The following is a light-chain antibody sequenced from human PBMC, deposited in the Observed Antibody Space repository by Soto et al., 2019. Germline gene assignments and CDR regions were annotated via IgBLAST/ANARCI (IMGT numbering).Light chain of an antibody. Sequence: DIQMTQSPSTVSASVGDRVTITCRASQGLDRGLAWYQQRPGKAPKSLIYDRSLLEPGVPSRFTGSGSGTDFTLNITSLQSDDFATYYCQQYDNNPWTFGQGTNVEI. J-gene: IGKJ1*01. CDR1: QGLDRG. V-gene: IGKV1-5*01. CDR3: QQYDNNPWT. CDR2: DRS.